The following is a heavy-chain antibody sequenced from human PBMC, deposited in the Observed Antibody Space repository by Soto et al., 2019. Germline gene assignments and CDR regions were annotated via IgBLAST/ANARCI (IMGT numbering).Heavy chain of an antibody. Sequence: EVQLVESGGGLVQPGGSLRLSCAASGFIFSDHQMVWVRQAPGKGLVGVGRSRNKANSYTTEYAASVKGRFTISRDDSKNSLYLQMNSLTIEDMAVYYCARVVGAPNWFDPWGQGTLVTVSS. CDR2: SRNKANSYTT. D-gene: IGHD1-26*01. V-gene: IGHV3-72*01. CDR3: ARVVGAPNWFDP. CDR1: GFIFSDHQ. J-gene: IGHJ5*02.